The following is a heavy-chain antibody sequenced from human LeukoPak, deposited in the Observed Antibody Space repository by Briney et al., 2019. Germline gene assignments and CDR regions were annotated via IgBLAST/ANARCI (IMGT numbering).Heavy chain of an antibody. Sequence: PGGSLRLSCAASGFTFSSYAMHWVRQAPGKGLEYVSAISSNGGSTYYANSVKGRFTISRDNSKNTLYLQVGSLRAEDMAVYYCAREGWNDEGYFDYWGQGTLVTVSS. J-gene: IGHJ4*02. CDR1: GFTFSSYA. D-gene: IGHD1-1*01. CDR3: AREGWNDEGYFDY. V-gene: IGHV3-64*01. CDR2: ISSNGGST.